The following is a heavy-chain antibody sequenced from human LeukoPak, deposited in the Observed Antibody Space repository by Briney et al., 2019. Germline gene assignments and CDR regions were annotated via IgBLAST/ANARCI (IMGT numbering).Heavy chain of an antibody. J-gene: IGHJ4*02. CDR3: ARVGIAARDFDY. D-gene: IGHD6-6*01. CDR2: IYHSGST. V-gene: IGHV4-30-2*01. Sequence: SQTLSLTSTVSGGSISSGGYYWSWIRQPPGKGLEWIGYIYHSGSTYYNRSLKSRVTISVDRSKNQFSLKLSSVTAADTAVYYCARVGIAARDFDYWGQGTLVTVSS. CDR1: GGSISSGGYY.